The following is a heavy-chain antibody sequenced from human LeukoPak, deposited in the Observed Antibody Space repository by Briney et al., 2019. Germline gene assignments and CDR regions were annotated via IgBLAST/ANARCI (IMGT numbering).Heavy chain of an antibody. V-gene: IGHV3-23*01. CDR3: ARELVSSGTGYFDL. J-gene: IGHJ2*01. Sequence: PGGSLRLSCEASGFTFGNFGMTWVRQAPGKGLQWVSGITGSSTWTYYGASVKGRFTVSRDNSQNTLHLQMNSLRADDTAVYYCARELVSSGTGYFDLWGRGTLVTVSS. CDR1: GFTFGNFG. D-gene: IGHD3-10*01. CDR2: ITGSSTWT.